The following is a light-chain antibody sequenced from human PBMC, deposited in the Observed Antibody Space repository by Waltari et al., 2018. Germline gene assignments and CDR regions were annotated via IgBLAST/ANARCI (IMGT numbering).Light chain of an antibody. Sequence: EVVLTQSPGTLSLSPVESATLSCRASQSVSSGYLDWYQQKPAQAPRLLIYGASSRATGIPDRFSGSGSGTDFNLTISRLESEDFAMYYCQQYGSSITFGQGTRLEIK. J-gene: IGKJ5*01. V-gene: IGKV3-20*01. CDR1: QSVSSGY. CDR3: QQYGSSIT. CDR2: GAS.